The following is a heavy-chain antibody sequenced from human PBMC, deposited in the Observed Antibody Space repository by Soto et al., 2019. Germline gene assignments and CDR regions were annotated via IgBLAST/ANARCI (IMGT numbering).Heavy chain of an antibody. V-gene: IGHV3-33*01. CDR2: IGYEGTNK. D-gene: IGHD2-15*01. CDR1: DFALGNYG. CDR3: VRGGSCRGGSCYPNLDFYGDYEGFDY. J-gene: IGHJ4*02. Sequence: QVQLVESGGGVVQPGGSLRLSCVASDFALGNYGMHWVGQAPGKGLGWVALIGYEGTNKYYGDSVKGRFTVSRDNSKKTLYLQMNSLRADDTGVYYCVRGGSCRGGSCYPNLDFYGDYEGFDYWGQGTLVTVSS.